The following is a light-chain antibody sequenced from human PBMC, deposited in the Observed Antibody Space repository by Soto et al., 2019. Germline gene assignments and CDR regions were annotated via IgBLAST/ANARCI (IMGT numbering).Light chain of an antibody. Sequence: QSVLTKPPSSSVSPGQSVAISCTGTSSDVGTSFGGYNSVSWYQQHPGEVPKLMIYEVSNRPSGVPDRFSGSKSGTSASLAITGLQAEDEADYYCQSYDSSLSGWVFGTGNKVTVL. CDR1: SSDVGTSFGGYNS. CDR2: EVS. V-gene: IGLV2-8*01. J-gene: IGLJ1*01. CDR3: QSYDSSLSGWV.